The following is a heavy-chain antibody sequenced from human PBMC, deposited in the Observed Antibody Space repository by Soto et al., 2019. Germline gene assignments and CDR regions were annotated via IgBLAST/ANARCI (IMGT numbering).Heavy chain of an antibody. CDR3: AREDISGSNGYYYYGIDV. Sequence: QVQLVQSGAEVKKPGSSVKVSCKASGGTFSSYAISWVRQAPGQGLEWMGGIIPIFGTANYAQKFQGRVTITADESTSTAYMELSSLRSEDTAVYYCAREDISGSNGYYYYGIDVWGQGTTVTVSS. CDR2: IIPIFGTA. CDR1: GGTFSSYA. V-gene: IGHV1-69*12. J-gene: IGHJ6*02. D-gene: IGHD6-19*01.